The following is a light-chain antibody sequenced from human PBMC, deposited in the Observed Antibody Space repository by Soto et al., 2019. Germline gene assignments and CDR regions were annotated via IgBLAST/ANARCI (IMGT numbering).Light chain of an antibody. Sequence: EIVLPQSPGTLSLSPGDSATLSCRASQSITSNYLAWYQQKPGQAPSLLIFRASSRAPGIPDRFSGSGSGTDFTLTISRLEPEDFAVYYCQQYGSAWTFGQGTK. CDR2: RAS. V-gene: IGKV3-20*01. J-gene: IGKJ1*01. CDR3: QQYGSAWT. CDR1: QSITSNY.